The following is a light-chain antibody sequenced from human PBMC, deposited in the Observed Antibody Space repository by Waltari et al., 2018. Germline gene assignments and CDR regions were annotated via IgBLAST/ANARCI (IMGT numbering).Light chain of an antibody. Sequence: VLTQSPATLSLSPGERATLSCRACETIGSSLAWYQQRPGQAPRLLIDDASNRATGVPARFSGSGSGTDFTLTISSLESEDFAVYYCQQRFNWIFTFGPGTKVDI. CDR1: ETIGSS. J-gene: IGKJ3*01. CDR3: QQRFNWIFT. CDR2: DAS. V-gene: IGKV3-11*01.